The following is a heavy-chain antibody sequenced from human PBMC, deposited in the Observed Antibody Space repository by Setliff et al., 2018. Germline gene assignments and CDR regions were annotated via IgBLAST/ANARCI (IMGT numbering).Heavy chain of an antibody. CDR1: GYTFTDFA. D-gene: IGHD5-12*01. CDR2: ISPYNGNT. J-gene: IGHJ4*02. Sequence: ASVKVSCKTSGYTFTDFAMNWVRQAPGQGLEWMGWISPYNGNTNYAQKFQDRVTMTTDTSTATVYMELKNLRSDDTAVYYCARSSGPRVVLAADFDYWGQGP. CDR3: ARSSGPRVVLAADFDY. V-gene: IGHV1-18*01.